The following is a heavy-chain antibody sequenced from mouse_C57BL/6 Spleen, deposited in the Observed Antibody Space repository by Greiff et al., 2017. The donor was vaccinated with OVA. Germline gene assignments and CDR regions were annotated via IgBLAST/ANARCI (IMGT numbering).Heavy chain of an antibody. Sequence: LVESGAELVKPGASVKISCKASGYAFSSYWMNWVKQRPGKGLEWIGQIYPGDGDTNYNGKFKGKATLTADKSSSTAYMQLSSLTSEDSAVYFCARSIDGYSYFDYWGQGTTLTVSS. CDR2: IYPGDGDT. CDR3: ARSIDGYSYFDY. J-gene: IGHJ2*01. V-gene: IGHV1-80*01. CDR1: GYAFSSYW. D-gene: IGHD2-3*01.